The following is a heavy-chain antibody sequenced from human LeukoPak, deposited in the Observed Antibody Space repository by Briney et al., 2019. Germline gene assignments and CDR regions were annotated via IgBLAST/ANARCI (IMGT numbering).Heavy chain of an antibody. Sequence: SETLSLTCTVSGGSISGQYWSWIRQPPGKGLEWIGFVSYSESTNYNPSLNGRVTISLDTSKNQFSLRLNSVTAADTAVYYCARGGASSRYFDYWGQGTLVTVSS. CDR1: GGSISGQY. CDR2: VSYSEST. V-gene: IGHV4-59*11. CDR3: ARGGASSRYFDY. J-gene: IGHJ4*02. D-gene: IGHD1-26*01.